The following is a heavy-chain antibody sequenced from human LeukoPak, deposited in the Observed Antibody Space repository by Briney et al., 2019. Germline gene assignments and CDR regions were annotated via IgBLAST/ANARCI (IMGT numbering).Heavy chain of an antibody. CDR3: ARVVVPAASNWFDP. CDR2: IYYSGST. V-gene: IGHV4-34*01. J-gene: IGHJ5*02. Sequence: PSETLSLTCAVYGGSFSSYYWSWIRQPPGKGLEWIGSIYYSGSTYYNPSLKSRVTISVDTSKNQFSLKLSSVTAADTAVYYCARVVVPAASNWFDPWGQGTLVTVSS. CDR1: GGSFSSYY. D-gene: IGHD2-2*01.